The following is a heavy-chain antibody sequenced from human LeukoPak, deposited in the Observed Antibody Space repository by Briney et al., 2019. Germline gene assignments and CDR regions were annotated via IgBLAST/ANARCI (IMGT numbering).Heavy chain of an antibody. J-gene: IGHJ4*02. CDR1: GFTFSSYW. CDR2: INSDGSST. CDR3: ARGVAVVNYFDY. D-gene: IGHD4-23*01. Sequence: PGGSLRLSCAASGFTFSSYWMHWVRQAPGKGLVWVSRINSDGSSTSYADSVKGRFTTSRGNAKNTLYLQMNSLRAEDTAVYYCARGVAVVNYFDYWGQGTLVTVSS. V-gene: IGHV3-74*01.